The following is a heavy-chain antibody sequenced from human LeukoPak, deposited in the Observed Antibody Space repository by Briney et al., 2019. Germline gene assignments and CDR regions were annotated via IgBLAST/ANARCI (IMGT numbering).Heavy chain of an antibody. CDR1: GFTFTDYG. CDR3: ARSRGDRERWLHLDS. J-gene: IGHJ4*02. V-gene: IGHV3-33*01. D-gene: IGHD5-24*01. Sequence: GTSLRLSCAASGFTFTDYGMHWVRQAPGKGLEWVAVIWYDGNEKRYADSVNGRFTISRDNSRNTLFLQMNSLRAEDTAVYYCARSRGDRERWLHLDSWGQGTLVTVSS. CDR2: IWYDGNEK.